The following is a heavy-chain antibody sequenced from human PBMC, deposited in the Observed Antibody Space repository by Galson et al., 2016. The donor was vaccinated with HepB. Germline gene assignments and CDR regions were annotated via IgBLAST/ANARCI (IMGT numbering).Heavy chain of an antibody. CDR3: ATKFSLGVVNAFDP. D-gene: IGHD3-3*01. Sequence: SVKVSCKVLGYTLTELSMHWVRQAPGRGLEWMGGFHPEDGKRIYAQKFQGRVTMTEDTSTDIGYMELSSLRPEDTAVYYCATKFSLGVVNAFDPWGQGTLVTVSS. V-gene: IGHV1-24*01. CDR1: GYTLTELS. J-gene: IGHJ5*02. CDR2: FHPEDGKR.